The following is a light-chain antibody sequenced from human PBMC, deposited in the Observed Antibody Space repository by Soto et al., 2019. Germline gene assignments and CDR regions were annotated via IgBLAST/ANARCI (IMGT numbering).Light chain of an antibody. CDR1: QSINSW. CDR2: KAS. J-gene: IGKJ4*01. CDR3: QRYNSYPLT. V-gene: IGKV1-5*03. Sequence: DIQMTQSPSTLSASVGDRITITCRASQSINSWLAWYQQKPGKAPKLLIYKASSLESGVPSRFSGSGSGTEFTLPISSLQPDDFATYYCQRYNSYPLTFGGGTKVEIK.